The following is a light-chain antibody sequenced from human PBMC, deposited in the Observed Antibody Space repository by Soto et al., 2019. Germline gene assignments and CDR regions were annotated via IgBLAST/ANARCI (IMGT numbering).Light chain of an antibody. V-gene: IGLV2-8*01. CDR3: CSYGGSNNMI. CDR1: SSDIGGYNY. Sequence: QSALTQPPSASGSPGQSVSISCTGTSSDIGGYNYVSWYQQHPGKAPKLIIYEVNKRPPGVPDRVSGSKSGNTASLTVSGLQAEDEADYYCCSYGGSNNMIFGGGTKLTVL. CDR2: EVN. J-gene: IGLJ2*01.